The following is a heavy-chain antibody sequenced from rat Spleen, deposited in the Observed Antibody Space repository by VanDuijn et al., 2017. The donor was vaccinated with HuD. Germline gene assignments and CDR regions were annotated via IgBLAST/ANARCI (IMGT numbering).Heavy chain of an antibody. D-gene: IGHD1-12*02. J-gene: IGHJ4*01. CDR1: GYSITSSY. V-gene: IGHV3-1*01. Sequence: EVQLQESGPGLVKPSQSLSLTCSVTGYSITSSYRWNWIRKFPGNKLEWMGYISYSGSTSYNPSLKSRISITRDTSKNQFFLQLNSVTTEDTATYYCARGRIYYYDGSYPYVMDAWGQGASVTVSS. CDR2: ISYSGST. CDR3: ARGRIYYYDGSYPYVMDA.